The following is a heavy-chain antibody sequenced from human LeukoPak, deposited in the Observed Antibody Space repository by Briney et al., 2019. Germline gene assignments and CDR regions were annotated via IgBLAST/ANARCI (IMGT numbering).Heavy chain of an antibody. CDR2: ISGYNAKT. CDR1: GYTFTSYY. V-gene: IGHV1-18*04. Sequence: ASVTVSYTTSGYTFTSYYVGWVRQAPGQGREWMGWISGYNAKTKYVQKFQGRITMTIDTSTTTAYMEPRSLTSDDTAVYYCARVRDYYASSDYSDYWGQGTLVTVSS. J-gene: IGHJ4*02. D-gene: IGHD3-22*01. CDR3: ARVRDYYASSDYSDY.